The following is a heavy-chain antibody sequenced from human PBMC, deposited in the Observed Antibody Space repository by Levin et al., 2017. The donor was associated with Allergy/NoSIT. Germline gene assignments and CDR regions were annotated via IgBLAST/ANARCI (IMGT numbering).Heavy chain of an antibody. Sequence: GGSLRLSCAGSGFTFSSYAMNWVRQAPGKGLQWVSSISGSGTGTYYADSVKGRFTISRDNSKNTLFLQMNSLRAEDTALYYCAKSYSSSSELDYWGQGTLATVSS. V-gene: IGHV3-23*01. CDR2: ISGSGTGT. CDR3: AKSYSSSSELDY. J-gene: IGHJ4*02. D-gene: IGHD6-6*01. CDR1: GFTFSSYA.